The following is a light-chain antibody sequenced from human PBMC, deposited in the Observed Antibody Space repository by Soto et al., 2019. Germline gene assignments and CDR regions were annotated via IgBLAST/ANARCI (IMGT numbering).Light chain of an antibody. CDR3: QQYDNLPT. J-gene: IGKJ5*01. V-gene: IGKV3-15*01. CDR1: QSVRSN. Sequence: EIVMTQSPATLSVSPGERATLSCRASQSVRSNLAWYQQKPGQAPRLLFFGASTRATGLPARFSGSGSGTEFTLTISSLQSEDFAVYYCQQYDNLPTFGQGTRVEIK. CDR2: GAS.